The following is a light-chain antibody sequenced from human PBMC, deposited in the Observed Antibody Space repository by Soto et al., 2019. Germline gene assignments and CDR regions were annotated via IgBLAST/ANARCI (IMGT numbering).Light chain of an antibody. CDR2: NAA. CDR3: QQYYKWPPFT. V-gene: IGKV3-15*01. CDR1: QRIDTS. J-gene: IGKJ3*01. Sequence: EIVMTQSPATLSVSPGERATLSCRASQRIDTSLAWYQQRPGQAPRLLLYNAATRATGIPARFSGRGFGTEFTLTTSRLQSEDFALYYCQQYYKWPPFTFGPGTKVDIK.